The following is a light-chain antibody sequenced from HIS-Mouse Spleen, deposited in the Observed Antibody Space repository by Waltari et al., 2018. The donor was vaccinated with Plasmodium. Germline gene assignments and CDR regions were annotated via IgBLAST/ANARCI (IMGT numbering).Light chain of an antibody. CDR2: RNN. CDR1: SPNNGTQY. Sequence: QSVLPQPPSVSAAPGQKVNLTSSGSSPNNGTQYVSLYQQLPGTAPKHLIYRNNQRPSGVPDRFSGSKSGTSASLAISGLRSEDEADYYCAAWDDSLSGWVFGGGTKLTVL. J-gene: IGLJ3*02. V-gene: IGLV1-47*01. CDR3: AAWDDSLSGWV.